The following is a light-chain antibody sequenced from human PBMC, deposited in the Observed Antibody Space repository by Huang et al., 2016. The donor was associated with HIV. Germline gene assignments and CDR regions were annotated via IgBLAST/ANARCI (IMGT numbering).Light chain of an antibody. J-gene: IGKJ1*01. V-gene: IGKV3-15*01. CDR1: QSVSTN. Sequence: EIVMTQSPATLSVSPGERVTLSCRASQSVSTNLAWYKQTPGQAPRLLIYGPSTRATGIPARFSGSGSGTEFTLTISSLQSEDFGLYYCQQYNNWPPWTFGQGTKVEIK. CDR2: GPS. CDR3: QQYNNWPPWT.